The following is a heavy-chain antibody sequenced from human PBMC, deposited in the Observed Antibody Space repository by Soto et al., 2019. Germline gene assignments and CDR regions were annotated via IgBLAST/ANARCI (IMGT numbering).Heavy chain of an antibody. CDR2: IYYSGST. D-gene: IGHD3-3*01. Sequence: SETLSLTCTVSGGSVSRGSYYWSWIRQPPGKGLEWIGYIYYSGSTNYNPSLKSRVTISVDTSKNQFSLKLSSVTAADTAVYYCARASVLRFLEWLPQGFDPWGQGPLVTVPQ. J-gene: IGHJ5*02. V-gene: IGHV4-61*01. CDR3: ARASVLRFLEWLPQGFDP. CDR1: GGSVSRGSYY.